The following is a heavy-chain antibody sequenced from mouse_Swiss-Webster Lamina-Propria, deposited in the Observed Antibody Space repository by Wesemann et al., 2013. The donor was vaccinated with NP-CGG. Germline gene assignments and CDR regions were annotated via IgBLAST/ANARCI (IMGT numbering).Heavy chain of an antibody. CDR2: ISSGGST. CDR1: GFTFSSYA. CDR3: ARGLDYGSSFDY. D-gene: IGHD1-1*01. V-gene: IGHV5-6-5*01. J-gene: IGHJ2*01. Sequence: EVKLVESGGGLVKPGGSLKLSCAASGFTFSSYAMSWVRQTPEKRLEWVASISSGGSTYYPDSVKGRFTISRDNARNILYLQMSSLRSEDTAMYYCARGLDYGSSFDYWGQGTTLTVFS.